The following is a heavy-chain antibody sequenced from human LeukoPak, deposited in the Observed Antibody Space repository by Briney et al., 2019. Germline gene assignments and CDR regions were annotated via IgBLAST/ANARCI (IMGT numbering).Heavy chain of an antibody. Sequence: SVKVSCKASGGALNSYDMNWVRQAPGQGLEWMGRIIPIVDRADYAQKFQGRVTITADESTSTAYMELSSLRSEDTAVYYCARGSESYSGYDYFRYWGQGTLVTVSS. J-gene: IGHJ4*02. V-gene: IGHV1-69*11. D-gene: IGHD5-12*01. CDR1: GGALNSYD. CDR2: IIPIVDRA. CDR3: ARGSESYSGYDYFRY.